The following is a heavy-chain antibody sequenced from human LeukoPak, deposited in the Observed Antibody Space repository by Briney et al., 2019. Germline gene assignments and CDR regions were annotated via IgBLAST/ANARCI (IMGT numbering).Heavy chain of an antibody. D-gene: IGHD6-13*01. Sequence: GSLRLSCAASGFTFSSYAMSWVRQAPGKGLEWVSAISGSGGSTYCADSVKGRFTISRDNSKNTLHLQMNSLRAEDTAVYYCAKLRRPGWQQPLDYWGQGTLVTVSS. V-gene: IGHV3-23*01. CDR2: ISGSGGST. CDR3: AKLRRPGWQQPLDY. CDR1: GFTFSSYA. J-gene: IGHJ4*02.